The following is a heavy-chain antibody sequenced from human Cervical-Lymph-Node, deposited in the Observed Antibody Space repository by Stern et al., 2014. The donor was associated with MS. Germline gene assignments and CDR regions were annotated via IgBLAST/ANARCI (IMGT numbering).Heavy chain of an antibody. Sequence: ESGPALVKPTQTLTLTCTFSGFSLTATGMRVSWIRQSPGKALEWLARIDWDDDELYSPSLKTRLTISKDTSKNQVVLTMSNVDPVDTATYYCARTTAGTYFEYWGQGTLVTVSS. CDR2: IDWDDDE. J-gene: IGHJ4*02. CDR3: ARTTAGTYFEY. D-gene: IGHD1/OR15-1a*01. CDR1: GFSLTATGMR. V-gene: IGHV2-70*04.